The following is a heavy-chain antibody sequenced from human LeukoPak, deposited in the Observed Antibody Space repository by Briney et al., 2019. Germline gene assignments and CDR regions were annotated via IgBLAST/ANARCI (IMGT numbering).Heavy chain of an antibody. Sequence: SGGSLRLSCVASGFSFSSHAMHWVRQAPGKGLEWVSYISSSGSTIYYADSVKGRFTISRDNAKNSLYLQMNSLRAEDTAVYYCAELGITMIGGVWGEGTTVTISS. V-gene: IGHV3-48*03. CDR1: GFSFSSHA. CDR2: ISSSGSTI. D-gene: IGHD3-10*02. CDR3: AELGITMIGGV. J-gene: IGHJ6*04.